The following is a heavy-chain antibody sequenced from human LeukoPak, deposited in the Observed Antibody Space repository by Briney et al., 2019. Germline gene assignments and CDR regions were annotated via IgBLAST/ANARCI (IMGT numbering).Heavy chain of an antibody. J-gene: IGHJ3*02. CDR1: GGSINSHSYY. Sequence: SETLSPTCIVSGGSINSHSYYWGWIRQPPGKGLEWVGSIYYNGRTYFNPSLRSRVTISIDTSKNQFSLKLTSVTATDTALYFCARHTYYDFWTAYSGTPGEENAFDIWGQGTMVTVSS. CDR2: IYYNGRT. CDR3: ARHTYYDFWTAYSGTPGEENAFDI. D-gene: IGHD3/OR15-3a*01. V-gene: IGHV4-39*01.